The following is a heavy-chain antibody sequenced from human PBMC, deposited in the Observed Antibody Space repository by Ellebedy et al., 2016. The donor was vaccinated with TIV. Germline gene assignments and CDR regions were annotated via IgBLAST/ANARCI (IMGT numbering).Heavy chain of an antibody. V-gene: IGHV3-30*18. CDR1: GFTFSSYG. Sequence: GESLKISCAASGFTFSSYGMHWVRQAPGKGLEWVAVISYDGSNKYFADSVKGRFTTSRDNSKNTLYLQMNSLRAEDTAVYYCAKYGSDYGDYDAFDIWGQGTMVTVSS. J-gene: IGHJ3*02. D-gene: IGHD4-17*01. CDR3: AKYGSDYGDYDAFDI. CDR2: ISYDGSNK.